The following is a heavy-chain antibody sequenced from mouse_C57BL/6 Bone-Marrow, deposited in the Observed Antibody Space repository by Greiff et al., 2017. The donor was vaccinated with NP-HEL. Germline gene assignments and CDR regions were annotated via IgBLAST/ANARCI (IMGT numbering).Heavy chain of an antibody. D-gene: IGHD1-1*01. J-gene: IGHJ2*01. V-gene: IGHV1-42*01. CDR1: GYSFTGYY. CDR3: ARGGVITTVVRDFDY. Sequence: VQLQQSGPELVKPGASVKISCKASGYSFTGYYMNWVKQSPEKSLEWIGEINPSTGGTTYNQKFKAKATLTVDKSSSTAYMQLKSLTSEDSAVYYCARGGVITTVVRDFDYWGQGTTLTVSS. CDR2: INPSTGGT.